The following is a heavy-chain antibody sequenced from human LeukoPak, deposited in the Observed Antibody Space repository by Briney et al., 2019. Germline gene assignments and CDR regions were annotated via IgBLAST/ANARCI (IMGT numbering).Heavy chain of an antibody. Sequence: GGSLRLSCAASGFTFSSYGMHWVRQAPGKGLEWVGFIRSKAYGGTTEYAASVKGRFTISRDDSKSIAYLQMNSLKTEDTAVYYCTRDCGIAAPYYFDYWGQGTLVTVSS. CDR3: TRDCGIAAPYYFDY. CDR1: GFTFSSYG. CDR2: IRSKAYGGTT. D-gene: IGHD2-15*01. V-gene: IGHV3-49*04. J-gene: IGHJ4*02.